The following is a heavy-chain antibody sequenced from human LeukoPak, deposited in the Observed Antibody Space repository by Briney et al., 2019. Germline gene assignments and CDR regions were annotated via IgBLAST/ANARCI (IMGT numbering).Heavy chain of an antibody. D-gene: IGHD6-13*01. CDR2: ISGSGGST. V-gene: IGHV3-23*01. CDR3: AKDSSSWYKGFDY. CDR1: GFTFSSYG. Sequence: GGSLRLSCAASGFTFSSYGMSWVRQAPGKGLEWVSAISGSGGSTYYADPVKGRFTISRDNSKNTLYLQMNSLRAEDTAVYYCAKDSSSWYKGFDYWGQGTLVTVSS. J-gene: IGHJ4*02.